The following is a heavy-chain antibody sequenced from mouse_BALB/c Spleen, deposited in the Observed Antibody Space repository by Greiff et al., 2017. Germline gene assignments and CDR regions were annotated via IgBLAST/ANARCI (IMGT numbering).Heavy chain of an antibody. V-gene: IGHV14-3*02. CDR2: IDPANGNT. CDR1: GFNIKDTY. Sequence: EVKLMESGAELVKPGASVKLSCTASGFNIKDTYMHWVKQRPEQGLEWIGRIDPANGNTKYDPKFQGKATITADTSSNTAYLQLSSLTSEDTAVYYCARWLLQGSDYWGQGTTLTVSS. D-gene: IGHD2-3*01. J-gene: IGHJ2*01. CDR3: ARWLLQGSDY.